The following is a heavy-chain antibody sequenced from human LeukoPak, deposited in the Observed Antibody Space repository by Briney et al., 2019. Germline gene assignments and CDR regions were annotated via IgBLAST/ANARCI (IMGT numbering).Heavy chain of an antibody. Sequence: SETLSLTCAVYGGSFSGYYWSWIRQPPGKGLEWIGEINHSGSTNYNPSLKSRVTISVDTSKNQFSLKLSSVTAADTAVYYCASQKGPPGIAVLGDWFDPWGQGTLVTVSS. CDR2: INHSGST. D-gene: IGHD6-19*01. V-gene: IGHV4-34*01. J-gene: IGHJ5*02. CDR1: GGSFSGYY. CDR3: ASQKGPPGIAVLGDWFDP.